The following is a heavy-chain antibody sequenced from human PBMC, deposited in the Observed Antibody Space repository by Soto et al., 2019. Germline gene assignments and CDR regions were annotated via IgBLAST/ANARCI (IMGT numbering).Heavy chain of an antibody. Sequence: PSETLSLTCTVSGGSISSYYWSWIRQPPGKGLEWIGYIYYSGSTNYNPSLKSRVTISVDTSKNQFPLKLSSVTAADTAVYYCAGAGYYYDSSGQSGWFDPWGQGTLVTVSS. V-gene: IGHV4-59*01. CDR2: IYYSGST. J-gene: IGHJ5*02. CDR1: GGSISSYY. D-gene: IGHD3-22*01. CDR3: AGAGYYYDSSGQSGWFDP.